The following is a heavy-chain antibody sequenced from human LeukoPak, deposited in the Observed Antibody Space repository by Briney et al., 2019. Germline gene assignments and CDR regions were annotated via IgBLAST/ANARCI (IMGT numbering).Heavy chain of an antibody. J-gene: IGHJ4*02. D-gene: IGHD3-3*01. CDR1: GFTISSYE. CDR2: ISSSGSTI. V-gene: IGHV3-48*03. Sequence: GGSLRLFCAVSGFTISSYEMNWVRQAPGKGLEWVRYISSSGSTIYYADSVKGRFTTTRDNAKNSLSLQMTSLRAEDTAVYYCARWGGYSMYYFDYWGQGTLVTVSS. CDR3: ARWGGYSMYYFDY.